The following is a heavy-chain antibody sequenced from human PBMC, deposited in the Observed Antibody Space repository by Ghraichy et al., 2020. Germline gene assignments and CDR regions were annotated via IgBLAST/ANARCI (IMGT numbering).Heavy chain of an antibody. V-gene: IGHV3-23*01. J-gene: IGHJ4*02. CDR3: ARSLPDYVGVYYFEF. CDR1: GFTFSSYA. CDR2: IRDNGGST. Sequence: GGSLRLSCAASGFTFSSYAMSWVRQAPGKGLEWVSSIRDNGGSTYYADAVKGRFTISRDNSKNTVHLQMNSLRADDTAVYYCARSLPDYVGVYYFEFWGQGALVTVSS. D-gene: IGHD1-26*01.